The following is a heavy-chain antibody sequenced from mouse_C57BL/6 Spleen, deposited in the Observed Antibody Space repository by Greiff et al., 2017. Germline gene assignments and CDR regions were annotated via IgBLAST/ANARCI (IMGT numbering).Heavy chain of an antibody. CDR2: ISYSGST. V-gene: IGHV3-8*01. CDR1: GYSITSAY. Sequence: EVKLVESGPGLAKPSQTLSLTCSVTGYSITSAYWNWIRKFPGNKLEYMGYISYSGSTYYNPSLKSRISITRDTSKNQYYLQLNSVTTEDTATYYCARNYGSPHWYFDVWGTGTTVTVSS. CDR3: ARNYGSPHWYFDV. J-gene: IGHJ1*03. D-gene: IGHD1-1*01.